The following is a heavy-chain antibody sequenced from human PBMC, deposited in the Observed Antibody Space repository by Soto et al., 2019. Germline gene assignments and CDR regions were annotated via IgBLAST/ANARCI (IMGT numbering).Heavy chain of an antibody. CDR1: GGSISSGGYY. D-gene: IGHD4-17*01. J-gene: IGHJ4*02. Sequence: SETLSLTCTVSGGSISSGGYYWSWIRQHPGKGLEWIGYIYYSGSTYYNPSLKSRVTISVDTSKNQFSLKLSSVTAADTAVYYCARVIHGGTEPLLDYWGQGTLVTVSS. CDR2: IYYSGST. CDR3: ARVIHGGTEPLLDY. V-gene: IGHV4-31*03.